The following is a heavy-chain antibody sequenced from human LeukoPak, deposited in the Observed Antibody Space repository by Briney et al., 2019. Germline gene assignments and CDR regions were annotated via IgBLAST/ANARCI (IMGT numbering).Heavy chain of an antibody. CDR2: ISGSGSNI. D-gene: IGHD1-26*01. CDR3: ASGGEPRWD. CDR1: GFTFRTYS. Sequence: HPGGSLRLSCAASGFTFRTYSIIWVRQAPGKGLEWVSYISGSGSNIYYADSVKGRFTISRDNAKNSLYLQMNSLRAEDTAVYYCASGGEPRWDWGQGTLVTVSS. J-gene: IGHJ4*02. V-gene: IGHV3-48*04.